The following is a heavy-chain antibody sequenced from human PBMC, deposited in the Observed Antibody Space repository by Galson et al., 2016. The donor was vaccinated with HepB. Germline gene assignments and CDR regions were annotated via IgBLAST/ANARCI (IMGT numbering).Heavy chain of an antibody. CDR3: ASSLDIVVVPAAKTDSYYYYGMDV. Sequence: SLRLSCAASGFTFSSYSMNWVRQAPGKGLEWVSYISSSSSTIYYADSVKGRFNISRDNAKNSLYLQMNSLRDEDTAVYYCASSLDIVVVPAAKTDSYYYYGMDVWGQGTTVTVSS. D-gene: IGHD2-2*01. CDR2: ISSSSSTI. CDR1: GFTFSSYS. J-gene: IGHJ6*02. V-gene: IGHV3-48*02.